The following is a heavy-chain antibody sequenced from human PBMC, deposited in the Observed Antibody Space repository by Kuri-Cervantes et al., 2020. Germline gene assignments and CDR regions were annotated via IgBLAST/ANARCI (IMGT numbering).Heavy chain of an antibody. CDR3: ARAAGITGTTGWSHYYYYYYMDV. V-gene: IGHV1-69*13. D-gene: IGHD1-7*01. CDR1: GGTFSSYA. CDR2: IIPIFGTA. Sequence: SVKVSCKASGGTFSSYAISWVRRAPGQGLEWMGGIIPIFGTANYAQKFQGRVTITADESTSTAYMELSSLRSEDTAVYYCARAAGITGTTGWSHYYYYYYMDVWGKGTTVTVSS. J-gene: IGHJ6*03.